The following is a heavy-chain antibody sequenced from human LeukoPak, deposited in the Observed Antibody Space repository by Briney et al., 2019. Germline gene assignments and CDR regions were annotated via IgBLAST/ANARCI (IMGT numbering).Heavy chain of an antibody. J-gene: IGHJ4*02. CDR3: ARGGYDRHIDY. Sequence: SETLSLTCTVSGGSISSGDYYWSWIRQPPGKGLEWIGYIYYSGSTYYNPSLKSRVTISVDTSKNQFSLKLSSVTAADTAVYCCARGGYDRHIDYWGQGTLVTVSS. CDR1: GGSISSGDYY. D-gene: IGHD5-12*01. CDR2: IYYSGST. V-gene: IGHV4-30-4*08.